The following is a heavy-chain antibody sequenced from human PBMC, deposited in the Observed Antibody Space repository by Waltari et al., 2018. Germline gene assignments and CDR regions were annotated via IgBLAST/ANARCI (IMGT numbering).Heavy chain of an antibody. J-gene: IGHJ4*02. CDR2: IISSSSTI. CDR3: ARVGQRYSSGWYVSFDY. V-gene: IGHV3-48*01. D-gene: IGHD6-19*01. CDR1: GFPFSRHS. Sequence: EVQLVESGGGLVQPGGSLRLSCTTCGFPFSRHSMNWGRQAPGKGLEWVSYIISSSSTIYYADSVKGRFTISRDNAKNSLYLQMNSLRAEDTAVYYCARVGQRYSSGWYVSFDYWGQGTLVTVSS.